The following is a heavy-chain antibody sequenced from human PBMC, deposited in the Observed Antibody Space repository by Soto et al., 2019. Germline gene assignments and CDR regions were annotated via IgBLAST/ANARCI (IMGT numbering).Heavy chain of an antibody. CDR1: GYSFTSYW. V-gene: IGHV5-51*01. CDR3: ARLITIFGVVSPQGGMDV. Sequence: GESLKISCKGSGYSFTSYWIGWVRQMPGKGLEWMGIIYPGDSDTRYSPSFQGQVTISADKSISTAYLQWSSLKASDTAMYYCARLITIFGVVSPQGGMDVWGQGATVTVSS. CDR2: IYPGDSDT. J-gene: IGHJ6*02. D-gene: IGHD3-3*01.